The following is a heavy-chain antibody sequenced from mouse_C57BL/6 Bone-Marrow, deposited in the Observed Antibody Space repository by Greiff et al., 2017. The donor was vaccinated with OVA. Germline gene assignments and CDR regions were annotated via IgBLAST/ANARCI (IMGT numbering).Heavy chain of an antibody. V-gene: IGHV1-82*01. J-gene: IGHJ2*01. CDR2: IYPGDGDT. D-gene: IGHD3-1*01. CDR3: ARSGCLYVGY. Sequence: VKLMESGPELVKPGASVKISCKASGYAFSSSWMNWVKQRPGKGLEWIGRIYPGDGDTNYNGKFKGKATLTADKSSSPAYMQLRSLTSEDSAVYVCARSGCLYVGYWGQGTTLTVSS. CDR1: GYAFSSSW.